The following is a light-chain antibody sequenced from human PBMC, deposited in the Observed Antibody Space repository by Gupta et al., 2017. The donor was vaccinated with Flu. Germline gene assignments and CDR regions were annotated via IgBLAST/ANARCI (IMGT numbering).Light chain of an antibody. Sequence: DIQMTQSPSSLSASVGDRVTITCRASQNIRTYLNWFHQKPGKAPKVLIYGASRLQSGVPSRFSDSGSGTDFTLTINSLQPEDFATYYCQQSYTTPYTFGQGTKLEIK. J-gene: IGKJ2*01. CDR2: GAS. V-gene: IGKV1-39*01. CDR3: QQSYTTPYT. CDR1: QNIRTY.